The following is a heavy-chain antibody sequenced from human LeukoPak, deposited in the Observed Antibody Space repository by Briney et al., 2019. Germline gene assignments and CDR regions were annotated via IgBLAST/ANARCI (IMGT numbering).Heavy chain of an antibody. D-gene: IGHD6-13*01. CDR1: GFTLSSYT. V-gene: IGHV3-21*01. CDR3: ARDKPGIAAPDV. CDR2: IVTGRDK. J-gene: IGHJ6*04. Sequence: SGGSLRLSCEASGFTLSSYTINWVRQAPGKGPEWVSSIVTGRDKHYADTVRGRFTISGDSAKNSLYLQMDSLRAEDAAVYYCARDKPGIAAPDVWGKGTTVTVSS.